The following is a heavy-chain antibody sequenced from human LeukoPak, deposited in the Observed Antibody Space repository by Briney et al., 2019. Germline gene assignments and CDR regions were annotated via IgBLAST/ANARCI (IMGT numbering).Heavy chain of an antibody. D-gene: IGHD6-19*01. CDR3: ASEAIAVAGIDNWFDP. Sequence: SETLSLTCTVSGGSISSSSYYWGWIRQPPGKGLEWIGSIYYSGSTYYNPSLKSRVTISVDTSKSQFSLKLSSVTAADTAVYYCASEAIAVAGIDNWFDPWGQGTLVTVSS. CDR1: GGSISSSSYY. CDR2: IYYSGST. V-gene: IGHV4-39*07. J-gene: IGHJ5*02.